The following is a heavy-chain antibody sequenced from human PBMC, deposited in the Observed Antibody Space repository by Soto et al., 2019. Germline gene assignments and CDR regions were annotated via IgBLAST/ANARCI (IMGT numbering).Heavy chain of an antibody. J-gene: IGHJ4*02. Sequence: PXGSRRLSCAASGFTFINYALHWVRQAPGKGLDWVAVTSYDGSNKYYADSVKGRFTISRDNSKNTLHLQMNSLRAEDTAVYYCARDLWESGDFDYWGQGTLVTVSS. CDR1: GFTFINYA. V-gene: IGHV3-30-3*01. D-gene: IGHD1-26*01. CDR3: ARDLWESGDFDY. CDR2: TSYDGSNK.